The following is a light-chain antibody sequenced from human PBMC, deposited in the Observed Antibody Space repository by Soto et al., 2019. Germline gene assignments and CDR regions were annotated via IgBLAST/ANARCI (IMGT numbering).Light chain of an antibody. V-gene: IGKV1-39*01. CDR2: AAS. CDR1: QSISSY. Sequence: DIQMTQSPSSLPASLGDRVTITCRASQSISSYLNWYQQKPGKAPKLLIYAASSLQSGVPSRFSGSGSGTDFTLTISSLQPEDFATYYCQQSYSNPWTFGQGTKVDIK. CDR3: QQSYSNPWT. J-gene: IGKJ1*01.